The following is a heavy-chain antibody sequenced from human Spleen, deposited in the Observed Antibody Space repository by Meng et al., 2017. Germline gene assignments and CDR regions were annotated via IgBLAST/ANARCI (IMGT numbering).Heavy chain of an antibody. D-gene: IGHD6-13*01. J-gene: IGHJ4*02. V-gene: IGHV4-34*01. CDR1: GGSFSDYY. Sequence: SQTLSLTCVVSGGSFSDYYWSWIRQTPGKGLEWIGEINHSGSTNYNPSLKSRVTISIDTSKNQFSLDLNSVTPGDTAVYYCARGWGAAAGISDYWGQGAMVTVSS. CDR2: INHSGST. CDR3: ARGWGAAAGISDY.